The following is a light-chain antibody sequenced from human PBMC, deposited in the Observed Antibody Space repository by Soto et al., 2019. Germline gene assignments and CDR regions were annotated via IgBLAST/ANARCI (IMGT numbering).Light chain of an antibody. Sequence: QSVLTQPRSVSGSPGQSVTISCTGTSSDVGGYNYVSWYQQHPGKAPKLMIYDVSKRPSGVPDRFSSSKSGNTASLTISGLQAEDEADYYCCSYAGSYPSFGGGTKVTVL. CDR3: CSYAGSYPS. CDR1: SSDVGGYNY. V-gene: IGLV2-11*01. CDR2: DVS. J-gene: IGLJ2*01.